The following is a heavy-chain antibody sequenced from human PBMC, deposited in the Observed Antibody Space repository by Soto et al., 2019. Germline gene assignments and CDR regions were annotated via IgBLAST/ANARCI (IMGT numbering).Heavy chain of an antibody. V-gene: IGHV4-39*01. J-gene: IGHJ5*02. CDR1: GDSIISSDFY. D-gene: IGHD3-3*02. Sequence: SATLSLTCTVSGDSIISSDFYWGWVRQPPGKGLEWIGSIFYLGSSYYNPSLKSRVTMSVDTSKNQFSLRLRSVTAADTALYFCARHSLALRKNNWFDPWGQGIMVTVSS. CDR2: IFYLGSS. CDR3: ARHSLALRKNNWFDP.